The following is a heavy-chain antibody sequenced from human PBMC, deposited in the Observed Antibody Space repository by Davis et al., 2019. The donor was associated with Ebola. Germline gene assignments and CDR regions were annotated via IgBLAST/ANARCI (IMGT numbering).Heavy chain of an antibody. CDR3: AMNGMDV. Sequence: MPSETLSLTCTVSGGSISSSSYFWGWIRQPPGKGLEWIGSIYYSGSTYYNPSLESRVTISVDTSKNQFSLKVSSVTAADTAVYYCAMNGMDVWGQGITVTVSS. CDR2: IYYSGST. V-gene: IGHV4-39*01. CDR1: GGSISSSSYF. J-gene: IGHJ6*02.